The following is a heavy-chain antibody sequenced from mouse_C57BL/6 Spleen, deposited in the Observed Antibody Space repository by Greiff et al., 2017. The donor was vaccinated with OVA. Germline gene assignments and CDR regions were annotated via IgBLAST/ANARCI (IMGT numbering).Heavy chain of an antibody. CDR2: IDPSDSYT. J-gene: IGHJ1*03. V-gene: IGHV1-69*01. CDR1: GYTFTSYW. CDR3: ARSHGSIYWYFDV. Sequence: QVQLQQPGAELVMPGASVKLSCKASGYTFTSYWMHWVKHRPGQGLEWIGEIDPSDSYTNYNQKFKGKSTLTVDKSSSTAYMQLSSLTSEDSAVYYCARSHGSIYWYFDVWGTGTTVTVSS. D-gene: IGHD1-1*01.